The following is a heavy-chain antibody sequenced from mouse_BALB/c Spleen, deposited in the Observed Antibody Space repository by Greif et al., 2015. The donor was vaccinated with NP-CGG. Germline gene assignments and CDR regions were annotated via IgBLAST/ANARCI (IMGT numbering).Heavy chain of an antibody. CDR1: GFTFSDYY. CDR2: ISDGGSYT. CDR3: ARDYFDY. Sequence: EVKLVESGGGLVKPGGSRKLSCAASGFTFSDYYMYWVRQTPEKRLEWVATISDGGSYTYYPDSVKGRFTISRDNAKNNLYLQMSSLKSEDTAMYYCARDYFDYWGQGTTLTVSS. V-gene: IGHV5-4*02. J-gene: IGHJ2*01.